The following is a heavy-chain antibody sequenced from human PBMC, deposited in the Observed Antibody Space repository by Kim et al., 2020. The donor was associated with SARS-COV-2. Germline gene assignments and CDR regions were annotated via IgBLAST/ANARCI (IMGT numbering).Heavy chain of an antibody. V-gene: IGHV1-3*01. CDR1: GYTFTSYA. D-gene: IGHD6-13*01. CDR3: ARTAGSSWSYYYGMDV. CDR2: INAGNGNT. Sequence: ASVKVSCKASGYTFTSYAMHWVRQAPGQRLEWMGWINAGNGNTKYSQKFQGRVTITRDTSASTAYMELSSLRSEDTAVYYCARTAGSSWSYYYGMDVWGQGTTVTVSS. J-gene: IGHJ6*02.